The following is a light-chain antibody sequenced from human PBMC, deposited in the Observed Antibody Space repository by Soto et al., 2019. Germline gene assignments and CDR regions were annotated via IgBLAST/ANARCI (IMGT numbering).Light chain of an antibody. V-gene: IGLV2-14*01. Sequence: QSALTQPASVSGSPGQSLTISCTGTSSDVGGYNYVSWYQQHPGNAPKLMIYEVSNRPSGVSNRFSGSKSGNTASLTISGLQAEDEADYYCSSYTSSSTLYVFGTGTKVTVL. CDR1: SSDVGGYNY. CDR2: EVS. J-gene: IGLJ1*01. CDR3: SSYTSSSTLYV.